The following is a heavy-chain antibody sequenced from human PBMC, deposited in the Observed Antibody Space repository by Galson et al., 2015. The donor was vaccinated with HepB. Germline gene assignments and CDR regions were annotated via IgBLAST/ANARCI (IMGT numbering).Heavy chain of an antibody. Sequence: SLRLSCAASGFTFDDYAMHWVRQAPGKGLEWVSGISWNSGSIGYADSVKGRFTISRDNAKNSLYLQMNSLRAEDTALYYCAGGYSGGVDAFDIWGQGTMVTVSS. D-gene: IGHD1-26*01. CDR2: ISWNSGSI. CDR3: AGGYSGGVDAFDI. V-gene: IGHV3-9*01. CDR1: GFTFDDYA. J-gene: IGHJ3*02.